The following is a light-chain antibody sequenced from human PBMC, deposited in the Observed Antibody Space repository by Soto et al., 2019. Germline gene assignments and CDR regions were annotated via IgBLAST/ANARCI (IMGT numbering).Light chain of an antibody. J-gene: IGLJ7*01. Sequence: QAVVTQEPSLTVSPGGTVTLTCGSSTGAVTSGHYPYWFQQKPGQAPRTLIYDTRNKHSWTPARFSGSLLGGKAALTLSGAQPEDEAVYYCLVSLSGARVFGGDTQLTVL. CDR1: TGAVTSGHY. CDR3: LVSLSGARV. CDR2: DTR. V-gene: IGLV7-46*01.